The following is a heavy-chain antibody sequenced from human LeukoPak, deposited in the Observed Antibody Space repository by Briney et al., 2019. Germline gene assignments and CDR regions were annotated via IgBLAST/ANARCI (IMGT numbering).Heavy chain of an antibody. Sequence: EASVKVSCKASGYTFTGYYMHWVRQAPGQGIEWMGWINPNSGGTNYAQKFQGRVTMTRDTSISTAYMELSRLRSDDTAVYYCSCGRCGGWSPKALFYGYWGQGTLVTIFS. V-gene: IGHV1-2*02. J-gene: IGHJ4*02. CDR2: INPNSGGT. CDR1: GYTFTGYY. CDR3: SCGRCGGWSPKALFYGY. D-gene: IGHD1-26*01.